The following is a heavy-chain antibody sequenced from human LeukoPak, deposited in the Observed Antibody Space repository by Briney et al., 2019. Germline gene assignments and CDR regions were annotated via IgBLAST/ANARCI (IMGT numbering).Heavy chain of an antibody. V-gene: IGHV4-59*08. Sequence: SETLSLTCTVSGGSISNYYWTWIRQPPGKGLEWIGFISYSGNTNYNPSLKSRVTISVDTSKNQFSLKLSSVTAADTAVYYCARHGCSSTSCFSYYYYYYMDVWGKGTTVTISS. D-gene: IGHD2-2*01. CDR1: GGSISNYY. J-gene: IGHJ6*03. CDR2: ISYSGNT. CDR3: ARHGCSSTSCFSYYYYYYMDV.